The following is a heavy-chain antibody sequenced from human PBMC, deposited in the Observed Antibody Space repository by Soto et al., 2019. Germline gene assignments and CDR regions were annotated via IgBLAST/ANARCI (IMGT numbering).Heavy chain of an antibody. Sequence: ASVKVSCKASAYTFSDYYMHWVRQAPGQGLEWMGWINANSGGTTYAQKFQGRVTMTRDTSISTAYMELSRLSSDDTAIYYCARLQIEVAGTNWGQGTLVTVSS. J-gene: IGHJ4*02. CDR1: AYTFSDYY. CDR3: ARLQIEVAGTN. D-gene: IGHD6-19*01. CDR2: INANSGGT. V-gene: IGHV1-2*02.